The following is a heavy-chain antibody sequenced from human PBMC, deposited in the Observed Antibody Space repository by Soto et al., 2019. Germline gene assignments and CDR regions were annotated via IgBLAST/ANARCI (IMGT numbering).Heavy chain of an antibody. D-gene: IGHD3-10*01. J-gene: IGHJ4*02. CDR1: GVPFSSYA. CDR3: AKVLDNYGSGSYYNPFDY. CDR2: ISGSGGST. Sequence: GGSLRLSCAASGVPFSSYAMSWVRQAPGKGLEWVSAISGSGGSTYYADSVKGRFTISRDNSKNTLYLQMNSLRAEDTAVYYCAKVLDNYGSGSYYNPFDYWGQGTLVTVSS. V-gene: IGHV3-23*01.